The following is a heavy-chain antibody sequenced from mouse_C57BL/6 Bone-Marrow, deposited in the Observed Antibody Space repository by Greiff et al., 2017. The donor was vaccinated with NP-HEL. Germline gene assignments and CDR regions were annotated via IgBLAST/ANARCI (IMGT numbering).Heavy chain of an antibody. J-gene: IGHJ4*01. CDR3: ARPTTVVPMRY. V-gene: IGHV1-55*01. CDR2: IYPGSGST. D-gene: IGHD1-1*01. CDR1: GYTFTSYW. Sequence: QVQLQQSGAELVKPGASVKMSCKASGYTFTSYWITWVKQRPGQGLEWIGDIYPGSGSTNYNEKFKSKATLTVDTSSSTAYMQLSSLTSEDSAVYYCARPTTVVPMRYWGQGTSVTVSS.